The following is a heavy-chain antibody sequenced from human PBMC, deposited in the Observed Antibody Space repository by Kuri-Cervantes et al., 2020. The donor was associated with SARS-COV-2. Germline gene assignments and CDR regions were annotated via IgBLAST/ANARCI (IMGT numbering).Heavy chain of an antibody. CDR2: IKQDGSEK. D-gene: IGHD2-2*01. V-gene: IGHV3-7*01. Sequence: GGSLRLSCAASGFTFSSYWMSWVRQAPGKGLEWVANIKQDGSEKYYVDSVKGRFTISRDNAKNSLYLQMNSLRAEDTAVYNCARAPQGRYCSSTSCPIVWYFDLWGRGTLVTVSS. CDR1: GFTFSSYW. CDR3: ARAPQGRYCSSTSCPIVWYFDL. J-gene: IGHJ2*01.